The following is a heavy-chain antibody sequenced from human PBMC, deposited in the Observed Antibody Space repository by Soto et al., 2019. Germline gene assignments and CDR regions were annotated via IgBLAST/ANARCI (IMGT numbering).Heavy chain of an antibody. V-gene: IGHV5-10-1*01. J-gene: IGHJ6*02. CDR2: IDPSDSYT. CDR3: ARTVAGAPVYGMDV. D-gene: IGHD4-4*01. CDR1: GYIFTSYW. Sequence: GESLKISCNGSGYIFTSYWISWVRQMPGKGLEWMGRIDPSDSYTNYSPSFQGHVTISADKPISTAYLQWSSLKASDTAMYYCARTVAGAPVYGMDVWGQGTTVTVSS.